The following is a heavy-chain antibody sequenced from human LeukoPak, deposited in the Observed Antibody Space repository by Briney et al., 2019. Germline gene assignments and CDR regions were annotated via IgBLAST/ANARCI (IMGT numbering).Heavy chain of an antibody. V-gene: IGHV3-23*01. Sequence: GESLQISCASSGFTFSSYAMSWVRQAPGKGLEWVSAISGSGGSTYYADSVKGRFTISRDNSKNTLYLQMNSLRAEDTAVYYCAKDSLGRSDPWGQGTLVTVSS. CDR2: ISGSGGST. D-gene: IGHD5-12*01. J-gene: IGHJ5*02. CDR1: GFTFSSYA. CDR3: AKDSLGRSDP.